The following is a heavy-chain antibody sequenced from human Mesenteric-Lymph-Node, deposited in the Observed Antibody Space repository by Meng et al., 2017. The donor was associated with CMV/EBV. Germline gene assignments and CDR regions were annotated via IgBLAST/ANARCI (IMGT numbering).Heavy chain of an antibody. CDR2: ISNRGTYI. J-gene: IGHJ4*02. CDR3: ARSMFYDFWSGPGFDL. V-gene: IGHV3-21*01. D-gene: IGHD3-3*01. Sequence: GESLKISCAASGLTFSDSGMNWVRQAPGKGLEWVSSISNRGTYIYYADSVRGRFTISRDNARKSVYLQLNSLTAEDTAVYYCARSMFYDFWSGPGFDLWGQGTLVTVSS. CDR1: GLTFSDSG.